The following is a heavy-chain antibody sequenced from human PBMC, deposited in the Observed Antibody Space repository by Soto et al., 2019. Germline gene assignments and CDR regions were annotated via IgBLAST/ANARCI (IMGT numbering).Heavy chain of an antibody. D-gene: IGHD6-19*01. CDR3: ARDYHSGGAFDI. J-gene: IGHJ3*02. Sequence: SETLSLTCTVSGGSISSYYWSWIRQPPGKGLEWIGYIYYSGSTNYNPSLKSRVTISVDTSKNQFSLKLSSVTAADTAVYYCARDYHSGGAFDIWGQGTMVTVS. CDR1: GGSISSYY. V-gene: IGHV4-59*01. CDR2: IYYSGST.